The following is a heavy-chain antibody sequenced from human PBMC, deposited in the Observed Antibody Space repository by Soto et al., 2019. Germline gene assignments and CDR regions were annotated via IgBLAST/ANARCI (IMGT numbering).Heavy chain of an antibody. CDR2: ISAYNGNT. V-gene: IGHV1-18*01. CDR3: ARDLAPGDIVVVPAAIPWFDP. J-gene: IGHJ5*02. CDR1: GYTFTSYG. D-gene: IGHD2-2*02. Sequence: ASVKVSCKASGYTFTSYGISWVRQAPGQGLEWMGWISAYNGNTNYAQKLQGRVTMTTDTSTSTAYMELRSLRSDDTAVYYCARDLAPGDIVVVPAAIPWFDPWGQGTLVTVSS.